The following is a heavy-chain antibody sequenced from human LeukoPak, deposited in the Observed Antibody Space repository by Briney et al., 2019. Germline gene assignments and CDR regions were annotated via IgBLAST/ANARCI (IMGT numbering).Heavy chain of an antibody. J-gene: IGHJ6*03. CDR2: IYYSGST. CDR3: ARIERDGSGKPPYYYMDV. Sequence: PSETLSLTCTVSGGSISSYYWSWIRQPPGKGLEWIGYIYYSGSTNYNPSLQSRVTISLDRPKNQFSVKLTSVTAADTAVYYCARIERDGSGKPPYYYMDVWGKGTTVTVSS. V-gene: IGHV4-59*01. D-gene: IGHD3-10*01. CDR1: GGSISSYY.